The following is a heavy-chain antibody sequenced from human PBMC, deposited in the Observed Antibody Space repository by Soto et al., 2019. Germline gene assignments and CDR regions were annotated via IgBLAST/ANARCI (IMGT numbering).Heavy chain of an antibody. Sequence: ASVKVSCKVSGYTFTEVSIHWVRQAPGKGLEWMGGFDPDGGEAVYAQKFQGRVRMTEDTSTETAYMEVSSLRPEDTAVYYCAPVTWNYNRGWLDPWGQGNLVTVSS. CDR2: FDPDGGEA. J-gene: IGHJ5*02. CDR1: GYTFTEVS. V-gene: IGHV1-24*01. CDR3: APVTWNYNRGWLDP. D-gene: IGHD1-7*01.